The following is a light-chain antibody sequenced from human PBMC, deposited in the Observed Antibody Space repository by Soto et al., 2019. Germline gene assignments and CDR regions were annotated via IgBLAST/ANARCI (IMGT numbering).Light chain of an antibody. Sequence: EIVLTQSPGTLSLSPGERVTLSCRASQSISSSSLAWYQHKPGQAPRLLIYGASSRATGIPDRFSGSGSGADCTLTISLLETEDFAVYYCHQYGNSPRTFGQGTKLEIK. CDR1: QSISSSS. V-gene: IGKV3-20*01. J-gene: IGKJ2*01. CDR3: HQYGNSPRT. CDR2: GAS.